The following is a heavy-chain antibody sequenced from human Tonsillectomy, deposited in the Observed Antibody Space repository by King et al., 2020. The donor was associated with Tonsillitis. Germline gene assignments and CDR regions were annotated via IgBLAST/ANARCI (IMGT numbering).Heavy chain of an antibody. CDR1: GYTFINYD. V-gene: IGHV1-8*01. CDR2: MKPNSGNI. CDR3: ARKRGSGSSDY. D-gene: IGHD3-10*01. Sequence: VQLVESGAEVKKPGASVKVSCKASGYTFINYDINWGRQAPGQGLEWMGWMKPNSGNIGHAQKFQGRVTMTRDTSISTAYMELSSLRSEDTAVYYCARKRGSGSSDYWGQGTLVTVSS. J-gene: IGHJ4*02.